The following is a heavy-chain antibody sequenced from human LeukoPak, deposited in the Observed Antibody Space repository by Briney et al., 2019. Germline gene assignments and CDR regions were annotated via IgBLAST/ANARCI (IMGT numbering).Heavy chain of an antibody. CDR3: AKDQMTYYDSSGCFQH. J-gene: IGHJ1*01. V-gene: IGHV3-23*01. Sequence: GGSLRLSCAASGFTFSSYAMSWVRQAPGKGLEWVSAISGSGGSTYYADSVKGRFTISRDNSKNTLYLQMNSLRAEDTAVYYCAKDQMTYYDSSGCFQHWGQGTLVTVSS. D-gene: IGHD3-22*01. CDR2: ISGSGGST. CDR1: GFTFSSYA.